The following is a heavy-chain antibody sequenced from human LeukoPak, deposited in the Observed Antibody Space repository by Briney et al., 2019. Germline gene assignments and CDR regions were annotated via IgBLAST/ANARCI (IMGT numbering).Heavy chain of an antibody. D-gene: IGHD4-17*01. CDR3: ARDYGDYGYYFDY. Sequence: SDTLSLTCTVSGGSISSYYWSWIRQPPGKGLEWIGYIYYSGSTNYNPSLKSRVSISVDTSKNQFSLKLSSVTAADTAVYYCARDYGDYGYYFDYWGQGTLVTVSS. J-gene: IGHJ4*02. CDR1: GGSISSYY. CDR2: IYYSGST. V-gene: IGHV4-59*01.